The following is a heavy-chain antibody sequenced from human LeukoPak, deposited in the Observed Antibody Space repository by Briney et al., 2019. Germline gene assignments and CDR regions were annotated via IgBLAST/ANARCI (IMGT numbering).Heavy chain of an antibody. J-gene: IGHJ6*03. V-gene: IGHV3-74*01. CDR2: INSDGST. CDR3: ARSAEAGFSYYSYYLDV. D-gene: IGHD6-13*01. CDR1: GFTFSSYW. Sequence: GGSLRLSCAASGFTFSSYWIHWVRQAPGKGLVWVSRINSDGSTTYADSVKGRFTISRDNAKNTLYLQMNSLRAEDTAVYYCARSAEAGFSYYSYYLDVWGKGTTVTIFS.